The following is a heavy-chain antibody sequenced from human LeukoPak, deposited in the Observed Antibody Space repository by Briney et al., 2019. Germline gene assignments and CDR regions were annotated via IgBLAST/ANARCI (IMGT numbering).Heavy chain of an antibody. Sequence: AAVTVSCTASGYTVNRYGFSWVRQAPGRGLEWLGWISAYNGNTNYAQKVQDRVTMTTDTSTSTAYMELRSLSSDDTAVYFCARTHDYNNYPDCWGHGTLVAVSS. CDR1: GYTVNRYG. CDR3: ARTHDYNNYPDC. CDR2: ISAYNGNT. J-gene: IGHJ4*01. D-gene: IGHD5-24*01. V-gene: IGHV1-18*01.